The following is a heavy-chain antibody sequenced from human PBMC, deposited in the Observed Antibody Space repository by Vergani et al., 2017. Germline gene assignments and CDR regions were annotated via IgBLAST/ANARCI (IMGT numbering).Heavy chain of an antibody. D-gene: IGHD6-19*01. V-gene: IGHV1-69*13. J-gene: IGHJ3*02. CDR3: ASASIAVAGNTGDAFDI. CDR1: GGTFSSYA. CDR2: IFPIFGTA. Sequence: QFQLVQSGAEVKKPGSSVKVSCKASGGTFSSYAISWVRQAPGQGLEWMGRIFPIFGTANYAQKFQGRVTITADESTSTAYMELSSLRSEDTAVYYCASASIAVAGNTGDAFDIWGQGTMVTVSS.